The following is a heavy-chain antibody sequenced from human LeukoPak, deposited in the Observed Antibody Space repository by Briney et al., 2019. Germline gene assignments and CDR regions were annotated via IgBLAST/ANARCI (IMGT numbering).Heavy chain of an antibody. Sequence: GGSLRLSCAASGFTFSSYAMSWVRQAPGKGLEWVSAISGSGGSTYYADPVKGRFTISRDNSKNTLYLQVNSLRAEDTAVYYCVVRATNPNWFDPWGQGTLVTVSS. CDR1: GFTFSSYA. CDR2: ISGSGGST. D-gene: IGHD5-24*01. CDR3: VVRATNPNWFDP. J-gene: IGHJ5*02. V-gene: IGHV3-23*01.